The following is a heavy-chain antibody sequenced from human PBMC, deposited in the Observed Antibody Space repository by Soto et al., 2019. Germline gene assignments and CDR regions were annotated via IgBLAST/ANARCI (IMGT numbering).Heavy chain of an antibody. D-gene: IGHD3-22*01. CDR2: MYHSGRS. CDR1: GYSISSGYC. CDR3: ARISTHEYDISDYYSPTYYFDS. V-gene: IGHV4-38-2*01. Sequence: SETLSLTCDVSGYSISSGYCWGCIRQPPGKGLDWIGSMYHSGRSQYAPSLKSRVTISVDTSRNQFSLRLTSVTAADTAVYYCARISTHEYDISDYYSPTYYFDSWSQGSLVTVYS. J-gene: IGHJ4*02.